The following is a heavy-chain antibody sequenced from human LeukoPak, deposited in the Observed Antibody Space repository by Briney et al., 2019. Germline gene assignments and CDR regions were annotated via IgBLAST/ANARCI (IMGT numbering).Heavy chain of an antibody. Sequence: SETLSLTCTVSGGSISSSSYYWGWIRQPPGKGLEWIGSIYHSGSTYYNPSLKSRVTISVDTSKNQFSLKLSSVTAADTAVYYCARVFWNYAGGAAAFDIWGQGTMVTVSS. CDR1: GGSISSSSYY. CDR3: ARVFWNYAGGAAAFDI. D-gene: IGHD1-7*01. CDR2: IYHSGST. V-gene: IGHV4-39*07. J-gene: IGHJ3*02.